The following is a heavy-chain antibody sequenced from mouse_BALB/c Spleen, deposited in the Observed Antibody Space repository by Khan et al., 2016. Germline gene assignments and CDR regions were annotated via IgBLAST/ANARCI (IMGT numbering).Heavy chain of an antibody. J-gene: IGHJ1*01. Sequence: QVQLKQSGPGLVAPSQSLSITCTVSGFSLSRYSVNWVRQPPGKGLEWLGMIWSGGNTDYNSALKSRLNITKDNSKSQVFLKMNSLQADDTAMYXCARNGKWYFDVWGAGTTVTVSS. CDR3: ARNGKWYFDV. CDR2: IWSGGNT. D-gene: IGHD2-1*01. CDR1: GFSLSRYS. V-gene: IGHV2-6-4*01.